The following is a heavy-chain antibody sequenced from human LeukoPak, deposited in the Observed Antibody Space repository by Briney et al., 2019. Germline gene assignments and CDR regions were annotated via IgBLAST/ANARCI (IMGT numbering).Heavy chain of an antibody. CDR3: ARGYYEGSGSYQSADAFDI. CDR2: INPNSGGT. J-gene: IGHJ3*02. V-gene: IGHV1-2*02. D-gene: IGHD3-10*01. CDR1: GYTFTGYY. Sequence: ASVKVSRKASGYTFTGYYMHWVRQAPGQGLEWMGWINPNSGGTNYAQKFQGRVTMTRDTSISTAYMELSRLRSDDTAVYYCARGYYEGSGSYQSADAFDIWGQGTMVTVSS.